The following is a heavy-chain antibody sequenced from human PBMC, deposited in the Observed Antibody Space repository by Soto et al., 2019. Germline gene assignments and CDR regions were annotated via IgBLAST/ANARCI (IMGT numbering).Heavy chain of an antibody. Sequence: EVQLVESGGGLVQPGGSLRLSCSASGFTFSSYWMHWVRHAPGKGLVWVSHINNDGSSTRYADSVRVRFTISRDNAKNTVYLEMNGLRAEDTAVYFCARDALYYYMDVWGKGTTVTVSS. CDR3: ARDALYYYMDV. J-gene: IGHJ6*03. V-gene: IGHV3-74*01. CDR2: INNDGSST. CDR1: GFTFSSYW.